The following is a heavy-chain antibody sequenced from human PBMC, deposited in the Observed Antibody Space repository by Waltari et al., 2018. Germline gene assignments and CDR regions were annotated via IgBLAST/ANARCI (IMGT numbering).Heavy chain of an antibody. CDR2: IHDSGDT. CDR1: GASLTTYY. J-gene: IGHJ6*02. V-gene: IGHV4-59*01. Sequence: QVQLQESGPGLMKPSETLSLSCTVSGASLTTYYWRLIRQPPGKGLEYIGYIHDSGDTNYSPSLRSRVSMSMDTSKNQFSLKVSSVTAADSAVYYCARVHGSESPLSWGTDVWGQGTAVTVSS. CDR3: ARVHGSESPLSWGTDV.